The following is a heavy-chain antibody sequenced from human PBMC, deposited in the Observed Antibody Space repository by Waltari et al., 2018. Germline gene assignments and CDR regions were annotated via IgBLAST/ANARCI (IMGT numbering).Heavy chain of an antibody. CDR2: IYYSGST. Sequence: QVQLQESGPGLVTPSATLSLTCTVSVGSLRRSYWSWIRQPPGKGLEWIGYIYYSGSTNYNPSLKSRVTISVDTSKNQFSLKLSSVTAADTAVYYCASGGCSGGSCYFDYWGQGTLVTVSS. V-gene: IGHV4-59*01. J-gene: IGHJ4*02. D-gene: IGHD2-15*01. CDR1: VGSLRRSY. CDR3: ASGGCSGGSCYFDY.